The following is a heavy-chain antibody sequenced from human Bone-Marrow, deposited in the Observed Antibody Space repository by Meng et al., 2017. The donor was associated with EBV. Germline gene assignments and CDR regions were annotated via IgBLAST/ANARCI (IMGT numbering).Heavy chain of an antibody. CDR3: ARDVDASGTYRADP. CDR1: GNTFTRYD. CDR2: MDPNSGNT. V-gene: IGHV1-8*01. Sequence: LVQSGAKRNMPGAPVKVSCKASGNTFTRYDINWVRQATGQGLEWMGWMDPNSGNTGFAQKFQGRVTMTRNTSISTAYMELSALTSEDTAVYYCARDVDASGTYRADPWGQGTLVTVSS. D-gene: IGHD3-10*01. J-gene: IGHJ5*02.